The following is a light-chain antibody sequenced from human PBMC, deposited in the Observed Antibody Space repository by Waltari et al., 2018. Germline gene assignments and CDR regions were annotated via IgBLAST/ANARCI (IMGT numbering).Light chain of an antibody. CDR3: FSAADNNWV. CDR2: EDS. CDR1: ILAKKY. Sequence: SYELTQPSSVSVSPGQTAKILCSGDILAKKYARWFQQKPGQAPLLLIYEDSERPPEIPGRFSASSSGTTVTLTITGAHVDDEADYYCFSAADNNWVFGGGTKLTVL. J-gene: IGLJ3*02. V-gene: IGLV3-27*01.